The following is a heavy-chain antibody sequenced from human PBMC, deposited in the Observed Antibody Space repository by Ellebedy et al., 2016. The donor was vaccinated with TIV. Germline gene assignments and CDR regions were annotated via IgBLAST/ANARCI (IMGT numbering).Heavy chain of an antibody. D-gene: IGHD2-15*01. CDR1: GFSFSSYG. J-gene: IGHJ4*02. CDR2: IWYDGSNK. CDR3: ARDQDCSGGSCYHIDY. V-gene: IGHV3-33*01. Sequence: GGSLRLXXAASGFSFSSYGMHWVRQAPGKGLEWVAVIWYDGSNKYYADSVKGRFTISRDNSKNTLYLQMNSLRAEDTAVYYCARDQDCSGGSCYHIDYWGQGTLVTVSS.